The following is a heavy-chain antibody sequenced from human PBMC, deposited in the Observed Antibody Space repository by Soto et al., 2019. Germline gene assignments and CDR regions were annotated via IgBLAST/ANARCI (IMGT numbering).Heavy chain of an antibody. V-gene: IGHV4-59*08. Sequence: QVQLQESGPGLVKPSETLSLTCTVSGGSISSYYWSWIRQPPGKGLEWIGYIYYTGRTDCNPSLKSRVTISVAPSKSQFSLQLSSVTAADTAVYYCARRDASGWYEKHWGQGTLVTVSS. CDR1: GGSISSYY. CDR3: ARRDASGWYEKH. J-gene: IGHJ1*01. D-gene: IGHD6-19*01. CDR2: IYYTGRT.